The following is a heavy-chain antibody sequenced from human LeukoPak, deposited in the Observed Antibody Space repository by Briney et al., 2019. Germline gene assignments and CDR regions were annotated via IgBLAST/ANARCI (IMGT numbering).Heavy chain of an antibody. CDR2: IRYDGSNK. Sequence: GGSLRLSCAASGFTFSSYGMHWVRQAPGKGLEWVAFIRYDGSNKYYADSVKGRFTISRDNSKNTLYLQMNSLRAEDTAVYYCAKGLLSGSYLLDYWGQGTLVTVSS. V-gene: IGHV3-30*02. D-gene: IGHD1-26*01. CDR1: GFTFSSYG. CDR3: AKGLLSGSYLLDY. J-gene: IGHJ4*02.